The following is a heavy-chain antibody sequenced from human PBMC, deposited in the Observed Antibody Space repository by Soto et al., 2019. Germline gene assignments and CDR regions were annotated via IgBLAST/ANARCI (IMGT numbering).Heavy chain of an antibody. D-gene: IGHD6-6*01. V-gene: IGHV1-18*04. CDR1: GYTFTDYA. Sequence: QAQLAQSGPELKSPGASVKVSCKASGYTFTDYAISWVRQAPGQGFQWVGWISPYSGNTTSAENFFDRVTMTTDTSTKTAYLELSSLRSDDTAVYYCARDHGLAWAVRPANYYYAMDVWGQGTTVTVSS. CDR3: ARDHGLAWAVRPANYYYAMDV. J-gene: IGHJ6*02. CDR2: ISPYSGNT.